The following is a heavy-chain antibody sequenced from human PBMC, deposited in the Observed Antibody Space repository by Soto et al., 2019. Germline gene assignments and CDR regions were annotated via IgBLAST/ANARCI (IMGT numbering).Heavy chain of an antibody. Sequence: SVKVSFKASGGTFGSNGIAWVRQAPGQGLEWMGGFIAMLGTPTYAKKVQGRATISADESLTSSYLELRSLRSEDTGVYFCARGAMANFDYWGQGTVVTVSS. J-gene: IGHJ4*02. D-gene: IGHD5-18*01. CDR2: FIAMLGTP. CDR3: ARGAMANFDY. V-gene: IGHV1-69*13. CDR1: GGTFGSNG.